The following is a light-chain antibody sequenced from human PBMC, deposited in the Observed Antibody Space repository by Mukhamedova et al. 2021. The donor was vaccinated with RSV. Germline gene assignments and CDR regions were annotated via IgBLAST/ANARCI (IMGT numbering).Light chain of an antibody. CDR3: QQAHIFPIT. CDR2: VAS. J-gene: IGKJ5*01. Sequence: WYQRRVHGKAPKLLIYVASTLQSGVPSRFSGSGFGTDFTLTINGLQPEDFATYYCQQAHIFPITLGQGTRLEIK. V-gene: IGKV1-12*01.